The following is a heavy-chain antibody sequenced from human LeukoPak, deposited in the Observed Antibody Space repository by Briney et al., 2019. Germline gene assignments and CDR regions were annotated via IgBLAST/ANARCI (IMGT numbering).Heavy chain of an antibody. CDR2: ISSSGSSI. J-gene: IGHJ4*02. D-gene: IGHD3-10*01. V-gene: IGHV3-48*03. Sequence: GGSLRLSCAASGFTFSSYEMNWVRQAPGKGLEWVSYISSSGSSIYYADSVKGRFTISRDYAKNSLYLQMNSLRAEDTAVYYCARGGQNYFDYWGQGTLVTVSS. CDR1: GFTFSSYE. CDR3: ARGGQNYFDY.